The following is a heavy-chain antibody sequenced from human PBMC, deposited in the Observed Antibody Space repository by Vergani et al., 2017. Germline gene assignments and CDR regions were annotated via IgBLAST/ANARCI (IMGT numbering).Heavy chain of an antibody. J-gene: IGHJ6*03. V-gene: IGHV1-8*01. CDR3: ARDGGSGVEVPAAIRYYYYYMDV. CDR2: MNPNSGNT. CDR1: GYTFTSYD. D-gene: IGHD2-2*01. Sequence: QVQLVQSGAEVKKPGASVKVSCKASGYTFTSYDINWVRQATGQGLEWMGWMNPNSGNTGYAQKFQGRVTMTRNTSISTAYMELSSLRSEDSAIYYCARDGGSGVEVPAAIRYYYYYMDVWGEGTTVTVSS.